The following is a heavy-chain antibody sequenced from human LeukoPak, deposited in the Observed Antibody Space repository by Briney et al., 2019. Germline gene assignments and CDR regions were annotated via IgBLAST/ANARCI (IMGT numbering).Heavy chain of an antibody. V-gene: IGHV3-23*01. CDR3: ANTAQYSSSWIDC. D-gene: IGHD6-13*01. CDR2: ISGSGRDT. CDR1: GFTFSSYA. Sequence: GGSLRLSCAASGFTFSSYAMSWVRQAPGKGLEWVSGISGSGRDTYYADSVKGRFTISRDNSENTLYLQMNSLRAGDTAVYYCANTAQYSSSWIDCWGQGTLVTVSS. J-gene: IGHJ4*02.